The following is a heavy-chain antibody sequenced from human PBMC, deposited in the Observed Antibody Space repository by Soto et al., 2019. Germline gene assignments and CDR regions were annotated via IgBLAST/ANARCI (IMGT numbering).Heavy chain of an antibody. CDR2: ISYDGSNI. J-gene: IGHJ3*02. V-gene: IGHV3-30*18. Sequence: GGSLRLSXAASGFTLSSYGMHWVRQAPGKGLEWVALISYDGSNIYYADSVKGRFTISRDNSNNTLYLQMNGLRAEDTAVFYCVKSYYYDTTGYAPGAFDIWGQGTMVTVSS. CDR1: GFTLSSYG. D-gene: IGHD3-22*01. CDR3: VKSYYYDTTGYAPGAFDI.